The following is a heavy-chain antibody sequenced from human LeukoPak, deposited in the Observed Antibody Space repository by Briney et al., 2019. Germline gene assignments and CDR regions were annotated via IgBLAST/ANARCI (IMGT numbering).Heavy chain of an antibody. Sequence: PGGSLRLSCAASGFTFNIYSMNWVRQAPGKRLEWVGRIKSKRDGETTDYAALVKSRFSISRDDSKNTVYLQMNSLRTEDTAVYYCTSLVGSPTYWGQGTLVAVSS. J-gene: IGHJ4*02. CDR1: GFTFNIYS. V-gene: IGHV3-15*01. CDR2: IKSKRDGETT. CDR3: TSLVGSPTY. D-gene: IGHD4-23*01.